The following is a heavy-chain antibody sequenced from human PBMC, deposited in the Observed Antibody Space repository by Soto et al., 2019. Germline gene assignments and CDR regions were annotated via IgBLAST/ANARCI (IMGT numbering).Heavy chain of an antibody. Sequence: EASVKVSCKASGYTFTGYYMHWVRQAPGQGLEWMGWINPNSGGTNYAQKFQGWVTMTRDTSISTAYMELSRLRSDDTAVYYCARGGKANNLDYYGMDVWGQGTTVTVSS. D-gene: IGHD2-15*01. CDR3: ARGGKANNLDYYGMDV. CDR1: GYTFTGYY. CDR2: INPNSGGT. J-gene: IGHJ6*02. V-gene: IGHV1-2*04.